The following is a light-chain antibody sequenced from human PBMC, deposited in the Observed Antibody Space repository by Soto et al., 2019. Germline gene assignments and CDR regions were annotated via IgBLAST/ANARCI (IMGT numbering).Light chain of an antibody. V-gene: IGKV3-20*01. J-gene: IGKJ4*01. Sequence: EIVLTQSPGTLSLSPGERATLSCRASQSVSNNFLAWYQQKSGQAPRLLIYGASSRATGIPDRFSGSGSGTDFTLTISRLEPEEFAVYFCQHYVNSPLTFGGGTKVEIK. CDR2: GAS. CDR1: QSVSNNF. CDR3: QHYVNSPLT.